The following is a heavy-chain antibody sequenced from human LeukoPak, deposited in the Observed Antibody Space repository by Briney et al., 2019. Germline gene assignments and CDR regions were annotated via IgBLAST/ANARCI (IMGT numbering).Heavy chain of an antibody. CDR3: ASVGRRDGYKTSYYFDY. V-gene: IGHV4-61*02. J-gene: IGHJ4*02. CDR1: GGSIGSGSYY. D-gene: IGHD5-24*01. Sequence: SETLSLTCTVSGGSIGSGSYYWSWIRQPAGKGLEWIGRIYTSGSTNYNPSLKSRVTISVDTSKNQFSLKLSSVTAADTAVYYCASVGRRDGYKTSYYFDYWGQGTLVTVSS. CDR2: IYTSGST.